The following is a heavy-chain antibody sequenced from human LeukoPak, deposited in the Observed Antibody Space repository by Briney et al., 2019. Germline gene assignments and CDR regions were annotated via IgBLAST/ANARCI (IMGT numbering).Heavy chain of an antibody. V-gene: IGHV3-30*18. J-gene: IGHJ3*01. D-gene: IGHD3-10*01. CDR3: AKGGWFGESPSDVFHL. CDR2: ISYDGSNK. Sequence: GGSLRLSCAASGFTFSSYGMHWVRQAPGKGLEWVAVISYDGSNKYYADSVKGRFTISRDNSKNTVYLQMNSLRDDDTAAYYCAKGGWFGESPSDVFHLWGQGTMVTVSS. CDR1: GFTFSSYG.